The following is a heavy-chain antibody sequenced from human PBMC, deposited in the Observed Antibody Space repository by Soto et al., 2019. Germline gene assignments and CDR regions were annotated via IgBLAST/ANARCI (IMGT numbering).Heavy chain of an antibody. CDR2: ISYDGSNK. D-gene: IGHD3-3*01. J-gene: IGHJ4*02. CDR1: GFTFSSYA. V-gene: IGHV3-30-3*01. Sequence: GGSLRLSCAASGFTFSSYAMHWVRQAPGKGLEWVAVISYDGSNKYYADSVKGRFTISRDNSKNTLYLQMNSLRAEDTAVYYCARGRYDFWSGYGYFDYWGQGTLVTVSS. CDR3: ARGRYDFWSGYGYFDY.